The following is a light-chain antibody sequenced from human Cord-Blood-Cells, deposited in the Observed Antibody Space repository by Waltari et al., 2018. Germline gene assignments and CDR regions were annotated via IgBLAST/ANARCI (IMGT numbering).Light chain of an antibody. CDR1: QSVSSSY. V-gene: IGKV3-20*01. CDR3: QQDGSSPPSMYT. Sequence: ELVLTQSPGTLSLSPGERATLSCRASQSVSSSYLAWYQQKPGQAPRLLIYGASSRTTGIPDRCSGSGSGTDFTLTISRLEPEDFAVYYCQQDGSSPPSMYTFGQGTKLEIK. CDR2: GAS. J-gene: IGKJ2*01.